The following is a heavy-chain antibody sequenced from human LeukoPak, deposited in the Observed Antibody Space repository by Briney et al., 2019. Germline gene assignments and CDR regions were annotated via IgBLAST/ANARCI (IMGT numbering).Heavy chain of an antibody. CDR2: INPNRGDT. CDR1: GYTFTGYN. J-gene: IGHJ4*02. D-gene: IGHD3-10*01. CDR3: ARVSRGYGSGSGLGY. V-gene: IGHV1-2*02. Sequence: ASVKVSCKASGYTFTGYNLHWVRQAPGQGLEWMGWINPNRGDTNYAQKFQGRVTMTRDTSITTAYMELSSLTSGDTAVYYCARVSRGYGSGSGLGYWGQGTLVTVSS.